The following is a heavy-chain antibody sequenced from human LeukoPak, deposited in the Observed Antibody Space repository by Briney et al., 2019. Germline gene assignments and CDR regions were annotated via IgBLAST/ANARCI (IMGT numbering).Heavy chain of an antibody. V-gene: IGHV3-33*01. J-gene: IGHJ3*02. D-gene: IGHD3-22*01. Sequence: GGSLRLSCAASGFTFSNYGMHWVRQVPGKGLEWVAAIWFDGIRKYYADSVKGRLTISRDNSKNTLYLQMNSLRAEDTAVYYCARDLEDSSPFGAFDMWGQGTVVTVSS. CDR3: ARDLEDSSPFGAFDM. CDR1: GFTFSNYG. CDR2: IWFDGIRK.